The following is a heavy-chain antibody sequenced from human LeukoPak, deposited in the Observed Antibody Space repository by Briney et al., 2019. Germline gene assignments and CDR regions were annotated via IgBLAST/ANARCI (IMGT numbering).Heavy chain of an antibody. Sequence: PSETLSLTCTVSGGSISSFHWSWIRQPPGKGLEWIGYIYYSGSTNYNPSLKSRATISVDTSKNQFSLKLSSVTAADTAAYYCARLRARGYYYYYGMDVWGQGTTVTVSS. J-gene: IGHJ6*02. CDR3: ARLRARGYYYYYGMDV. CDR1: GGSISSFH. V-gene: IGHV4-59*08. CDR2: IYYSGST.